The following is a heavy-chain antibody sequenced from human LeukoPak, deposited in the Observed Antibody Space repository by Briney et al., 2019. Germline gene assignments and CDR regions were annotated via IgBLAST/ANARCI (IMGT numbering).Heavy chain of an antibody. CDR3: ARDGYYDSSGLVAFDI. J-gene: IGHJ3*02. CDR2: IYYSGST. V-gene: IGHV4-59*01. D-gene: IGHD3-22*01. Sequence: SETMSLTCNVSGGSISSYYWSWIRQPPGKGLEWIGYIYYSGSTNYNPSLKSRVTISVDPSKNQFSLKLSSVTAADTAVYYCARDGYYDSSGLVAFDIWGQGTMVTVSS. CDR1: GGSISSYY.